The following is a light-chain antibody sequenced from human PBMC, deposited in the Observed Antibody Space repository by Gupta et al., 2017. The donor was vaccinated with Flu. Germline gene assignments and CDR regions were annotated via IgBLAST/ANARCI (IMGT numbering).Light chain of an antibody. J-gene: IGLJ2*01. CDR2: GNN. CDR3: QSYDKTGNGPVV. V-gene: IGLV1-40*01. Sequence: TMSCYGRSSKSGVWNDVHWYQQLPGAAPKLLIFGNNNRPSGVTDRFSGSKSGTSAALAITGLLPEEEAAYYCQSYDKTGNGPVVFGGGTKLTVL. CDR1: SSKSGVWND.